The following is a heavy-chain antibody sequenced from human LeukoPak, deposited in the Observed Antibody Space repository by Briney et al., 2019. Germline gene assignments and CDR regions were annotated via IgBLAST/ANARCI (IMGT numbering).Heavy chain of an antibody. CDR2: INPKSGGT. V-gene: IGHV1-2*02. CDR1: GYTFTGYS. D-gene: IGHD2-2*01. CDR3: ARVEDCSSTSCQYYYYMDV. J-gene: IGHJ6*03. Sequence: ASVKVSCKASGYTFTGYSMHWVRQAPGQGLEWLGWINPKSGGTNYAQKFQGRVTMTRDTSISTAYMELSRLRSDDTVVYYCARVEDCSSTSCQYYYYMDVWGKGTTVTVSS.